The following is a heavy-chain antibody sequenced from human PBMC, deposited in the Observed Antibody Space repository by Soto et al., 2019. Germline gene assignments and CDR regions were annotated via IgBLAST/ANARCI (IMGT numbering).Heavy chain of an antibody. J-gene: IGHJ6*02. Sequence: SETLSLTCTVSGGSISSYYWSWIRQPPGKGLEWIGYIYYSGSTNYHPSLKSRVTISVDTSKNQFSLKLSSVTAADTAVYYCARDNSGTTTPYYYYGMDVWGQGTTVTVSS. CDR2: IYYSGST. CDR3: ARDNSGTTTPYYYYGMDV. CDR1: GGSISSYY. D-gene: IGHD1-7*01. V-gene: IGHV4-59*01.